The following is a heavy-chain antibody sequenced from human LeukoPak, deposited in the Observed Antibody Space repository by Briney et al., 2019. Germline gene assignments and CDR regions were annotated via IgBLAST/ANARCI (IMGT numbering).Heavy chain of an antibody. CDR3: SRETTSGY. D-gene: IGHD1-1*01. CDR1: GFSFSGYS. CDR2: ISRGSHTI. Sequence: GGSLRLSCAASGFSFSGYSMNWVRQPPGQGLEWISYISRGSHTIYYADSVRGRFTISSDDAKSSLYLQMNSLRAEDTGIYYCSRETTSGYWGQGTLVTVSS. J-gene: IGHJ4*02. V-gene: IGHV3-48*04.